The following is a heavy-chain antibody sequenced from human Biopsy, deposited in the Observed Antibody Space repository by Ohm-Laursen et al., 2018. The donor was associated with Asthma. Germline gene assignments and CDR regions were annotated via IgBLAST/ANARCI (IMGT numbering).Heavy chain of an antibody. Sequence: SVKVSCKASGYTFNSAGITWVRQAPGQGLEWMGWISVYNGNTKVAQKLQDRVTMITGTSTSTAYMELRSLRSDDTAVYFCARAVDYSHYYGIDVWGQGATVTVS. CDR2: ISVYNGNT. D-gene: IGHD3-10*01. CDR3: ARAVDYSHYYGIDV. J-gene: IGHJ6*02. CDR1: GYTFNSAG. V-gene: IGHV1-18*01.